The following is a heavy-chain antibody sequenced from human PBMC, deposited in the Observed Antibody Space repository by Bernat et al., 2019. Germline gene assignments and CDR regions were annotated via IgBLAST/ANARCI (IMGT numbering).Heavy chain of an antibody. D-gene: IGHD1/OR15-1a*01. CDR1: GFTFSNYG. V-gene: IGHV3-23*01. CDR3: AKNKKDLDY. Sequence: EVQLLESGGGLVQPGGSLTLSCAASGFTFSNYGMSWVRQAPGKGLEWVSGLSGTGGSTNYADSVKGRFTISRDNSKSTLYLKMNSLRAEDTALYYCAKNKKDLDYWGQGTLVTVSS. CDR2: LSGTGGST. J-gene: IGHJ4*02.